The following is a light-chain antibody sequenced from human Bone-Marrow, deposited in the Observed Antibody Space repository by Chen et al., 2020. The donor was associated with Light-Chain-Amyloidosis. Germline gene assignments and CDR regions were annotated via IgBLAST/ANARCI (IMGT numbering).Light chain of an antibody. CDR2: RGA. Sequence: SYDLTQPPSVSVSPGQTARITCSGDDLPTKYAYWYQQKPGQAPVLVIHRGAERPSGISERCSGSSSGTTATLTISGVQAEDEADYHCQSADSSGTYEVIFGGGTKLTVL. J-gene: IGLJ2*01. V-gene: IGLV3-25*03. CDR1: DLPTKY. CDR3: QSADSSGTYEVI.